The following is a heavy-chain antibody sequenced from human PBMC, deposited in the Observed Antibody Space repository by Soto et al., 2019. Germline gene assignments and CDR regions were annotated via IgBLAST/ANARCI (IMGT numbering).Heavy chain of an antibody. V-gene: IGHV1-69*01. D-gene: IGHD6-13*01. CDR2: IIPIFGTA. CDR1: GGTFSSYA. J-gene: IGHJ6*02. CDR3: ARPGSIARGVAYSSSWYGIYYYGMDV. Sequence: QVQLVQSGAEVKKPGSSVKVSCKASGGTFSSYAISWVRQAPGQGLEWMGGIIPIFGTANYAQKFQGRVTITADESTSTAYMELSSLRSEDTAVYDCARPGSIARGVAYSSSWYGIYYYGMDVWGQGTTVTVSS.